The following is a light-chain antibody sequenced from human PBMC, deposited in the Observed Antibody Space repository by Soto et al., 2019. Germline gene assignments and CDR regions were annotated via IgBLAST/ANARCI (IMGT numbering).Light chain of an antibody. V-gene: IGKV1-39*01. Sequence: DMEMTQSPSSLSASVGDRVTITCRASQSISNYLNWYQLKPGKVPKLLIYAASSLQSGVPTRFSGSGSGTDFTLTINSLQPEDFATYYGQQSYGTPLTFGGGTKIEIK. CDR2: AAS. CDR3: QQSYGTPLT. J-gene: IGKJ4*01. CDR1: QSISNY.